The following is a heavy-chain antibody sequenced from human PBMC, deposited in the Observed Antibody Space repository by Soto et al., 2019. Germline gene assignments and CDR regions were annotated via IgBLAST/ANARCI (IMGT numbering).Heavy chain of an antibody. Sequence: PSQTLSLTCAISGDSVSSNSAAWNWIRQSPSRGLEWLGRTYYRSKWYNDYAVSVKSRITINPDTSKNQFSLQLNSVTPEDTAVYCWARDGTVAGENGMDVWGQGTTVTVSS. CDR1: GDSVSSNSAA. CDR3: ARDGTVAGENGMDV. CDR2: TYYRSKWYN. J-gene: IGHJ6*02. D-gene: IGHD6-19*01. V-gene: IGHV6-1*01.